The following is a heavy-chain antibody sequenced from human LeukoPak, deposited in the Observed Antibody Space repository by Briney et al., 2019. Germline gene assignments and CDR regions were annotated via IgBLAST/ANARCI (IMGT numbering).Heavy chain of an antibody. J-gene: IGHJ5*02. CDR2: INPGGSDT. V-gene: IGHV1-46*01. D-gene: IGHD1-26*01. Sequence: ASVKVSCKATGYTFTAYYMHWVRQAPGQGLEGMGLINPGGSDTVYAQRFQGRLTMTRDMSTSTDYMELSSLRFDDTAVYYCARDNSVGDTAWWFDPWGQGTLVTVSS. CDR3: ARDNSVGDTAWWFDP. CDR1: GYTFTAYY.